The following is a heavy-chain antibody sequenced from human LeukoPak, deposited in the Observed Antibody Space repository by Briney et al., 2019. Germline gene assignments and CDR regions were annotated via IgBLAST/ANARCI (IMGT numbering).Heavy chain of an antibody. D-gene: IGHD4-23*01. CDR3: AKGSAQWELYDY. CDR2: IVGDTVT. CDR1: GFTFNSYA. Sequence: GGPLRLSCAASGFTFNSYAMSWVRQAPGKGLEWVSAIVGDTVTFYTDSVKGRFTISRDNSKNTLYLQMNGLRAEDTAIYYCAKGSAQWELYDYWGQGTLVTVSS. V-gene: IGHV3-23*01. J-gene: IGHJ4*02.